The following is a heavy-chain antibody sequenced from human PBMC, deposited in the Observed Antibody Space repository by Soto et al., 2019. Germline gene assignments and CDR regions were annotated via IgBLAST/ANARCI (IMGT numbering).Heavy chain of an antibody. V-gene: IGHV4-59*01. Sequence: SETLSLTCTVSGGSISSYYWSWIRQPPGKGLEWIGYIYYSGSTNYNPSLKSRVTISVDTSKNQFSLKLSSVTAADTAVYYCARGPDTAMANNYYYYMDVWGKGTTVTVSS. J-gene: IGHJ6*03. CDR1: GGSISSYY. D-gene: IGHD5-18*01. CDR2: IYYSGST. CDR3: ARGPDTAMANNYYYYMDV.